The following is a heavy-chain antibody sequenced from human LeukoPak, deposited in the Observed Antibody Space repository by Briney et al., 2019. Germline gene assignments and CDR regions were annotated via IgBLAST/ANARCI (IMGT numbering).Heavy chain of an antibody. V-gene: IGHV1-8*02. CDR1: GYTFTGYY. CDR2: INPNSGNT. CDR3: ARGHLMVRGVIIRGYWFDP. J-gene: IGHJ5*02. Sequence: ASVKVSCKASGYTFTGYYMHWVRQAPGQGLEWMGRINPNSGNTGYAQKFQGRVTMTRNTSISTAYMELSSLRSEDTAVYYCARGHLMVRGVIIRGYWFDPWGQGTLVTVSS. D-gene: IGHD3-10*01.